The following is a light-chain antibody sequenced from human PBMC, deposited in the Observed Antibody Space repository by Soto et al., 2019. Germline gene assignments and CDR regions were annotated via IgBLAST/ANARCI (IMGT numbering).Light chain of an antibody. CDR3: SSYTYSSTLYV. Sequence: QSPLTQPASVSGAPGQSITISCTGTSSDVGGYSYVSWYQQHPGKAPKLMIYDVNNRPSGVSNRFSGSKSGNTASLTISGLQAEDEADYYCSSYTYSSTLYVFGTGTKVTVL. CDR2: DVN. J-gene: IGLJ1*01. CDR1: SSDVGGYSY. V-gene: IGLV2-14*01.